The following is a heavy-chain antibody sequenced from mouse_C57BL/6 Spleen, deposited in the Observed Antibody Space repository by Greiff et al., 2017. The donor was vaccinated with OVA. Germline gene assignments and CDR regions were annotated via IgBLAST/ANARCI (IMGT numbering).Heavy chain of an antibody. CDR2: IHPNSGST. D-gene: IGHD1-1*01. V-gene: IGHV1-64*01. Sequence: QVQLQQPGAELVKPGASVKLSCKASGYTFTSYWMHWVKQRPGQGLEWIGMIHPNSGSTNYNEKLKSKATLTVDKSSSTSYMQLSSLTSEYSAFYYSARIPNDDGSSYGGYVDYWGQGTTLTVSA. CDR3: ARIPNDDGSSYGGYVDY. J-gene: IGHJ2*01. CDR1: GYTFTSYW.